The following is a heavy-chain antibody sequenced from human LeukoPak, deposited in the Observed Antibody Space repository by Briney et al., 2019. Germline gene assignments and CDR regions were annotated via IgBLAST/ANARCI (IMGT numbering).Heavy chain of an antibody. Sequence: GGSLSLSCAASGFSFSNAWMSWVRQAPGKGLEGVSVISGSGGCTYYADSVKGRFTISRDNSKNTLYLQMNSLRAEDTAVYYCAKDFLDSITIFGVVHNWFDPWGQGTLVTVSS. J-gene: IGHJ5*02. CDR3: AKDFLDSITIFGVVHNWFDP. D-gene: IGHD3-3*01. V-gene: IGHV3-23*01. CDR2: ISGSGGCT. CDR1: GFSFSNAW.